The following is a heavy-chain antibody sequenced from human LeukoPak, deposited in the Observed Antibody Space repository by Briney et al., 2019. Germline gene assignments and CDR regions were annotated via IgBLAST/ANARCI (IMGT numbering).Heavy chain of an antibody. D-gene: IGHD2-2*01. CDR3: TRDHYSTSQN. V-gene: IGHV3-74*01. J-gene: IGHJ4*02. CDR1: GFTFISSW. CDR2: INTDGSTT. Sequence: GGSLRLSCAASGFTFISSWMHWVRQAPGKGLVWVSRINTDGSTTSYADSVKGRFTISRDNAKNTLYLQMNSLRAEDTAVYYCTRDHYSTSQNWGQGTLVTVSS.